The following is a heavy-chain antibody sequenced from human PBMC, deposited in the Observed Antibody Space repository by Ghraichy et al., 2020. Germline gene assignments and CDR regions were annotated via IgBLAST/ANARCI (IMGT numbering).Heavy chain of an antibody. CDR2: IYSGGST. CDR3: ARDDSSGFRGL. J-gene: IGHJ4*02. D-gene: IGHD3-22*01. Sequence: GESLNISCAASGFTVSSNYMSWVRQAPGKGLEWVSVIYSGGSTYYADSVKGRFTISRDNSKNTLYLQMNSLRAEDTAVYYCARDDSSGFRGLWGQGTLVTVSS. CDR1: GFTVSSNY. V-gene: IGHV3-66*01.